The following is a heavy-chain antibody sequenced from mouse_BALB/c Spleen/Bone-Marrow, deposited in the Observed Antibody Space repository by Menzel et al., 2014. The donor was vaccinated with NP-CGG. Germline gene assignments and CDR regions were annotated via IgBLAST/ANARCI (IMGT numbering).Heavy chain of an antibody. Sequence: EVKLVESGGGLAKPGGSLKLSCAASGFTFSSYAMSWVRQSPEKRLEWVAEISSGGSYTYYPDTVTGRFTISRDNAKNTLYLEMSSLRSEDTAMYYCASKTGTGYWYFDVWGAGTTVTVSS. D-gene: IGHD4-1*01. V-gene: IGHV5-9-4*01. CDR3: ASKTGTGYWYFDV. CDR2: ISSGGSYT. CDR1: GFTFSSYA. J-gene: IGHJ1*01.